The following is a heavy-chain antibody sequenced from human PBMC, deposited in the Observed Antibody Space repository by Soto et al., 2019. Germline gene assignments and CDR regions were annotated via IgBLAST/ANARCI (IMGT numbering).Heavy chain of an antibody. V-gene: IGHV3-23*01. CDR2: ITASADTT. Sequence: EEQLLESGGGLVRPGGSLRLSCAASAFTFRSYAMSWVRLAPGKGLEWVSAITASADTTYYADSVKGRFTISRDNSKNTLYLRMNSLRAEDTAVYYCAKVRPLRDCTSTSCLGAFDIWCQGTMVTVS. CDR3: AKVRPLRDCTSTSCLGAFDI. D-gene: IGHD2-2*01. CDR1: AFTFRSYA. J-gene: IGHJ3*02.